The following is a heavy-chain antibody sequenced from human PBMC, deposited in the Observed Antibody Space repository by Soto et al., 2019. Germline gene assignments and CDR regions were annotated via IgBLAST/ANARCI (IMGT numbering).Heavy chain of an antibody. Sequence: QVQLVQSGAEVKKPGSSVKVSCKASGGTFSSYAISWVRQAPGQGLEWMGGIIPIFGTANYAQKFQGRVTITADESTSTAYMELSSLRSEDTAVYYCATIRGRWLPTWSVGFDYWGQGTLVTVSS. V-gene: IGHV1-69*01. CDR2: IIPIFGTA. CDR1: GGTFSSYA. D-gene: IGHD3-3*01. CDR3: ATIRGRWLPTWSVGFDY. J-gene: IGHJ4*02.